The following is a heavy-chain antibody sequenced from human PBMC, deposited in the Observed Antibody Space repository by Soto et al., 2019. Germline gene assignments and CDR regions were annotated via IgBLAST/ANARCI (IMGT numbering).Heavy chain of an antibody. J-gene: IGHJ4*02. Sequence: GSLRLSCAASGFTFSSYAMNWVRQAPGKGLEWVSAISGGGSTTYYADSVKGRFTISRDNSKNTLYLQMDSLRAEDTALYYCASKDTVTYYGRFDYWGQGTLVTVSS. D-gene: IGHD1-26*01. CDR3: ASKDTVTYYGRFDY. CDR1: GFTFSSYA. CDR2: ISGGGSTT. V-gene: IGHV3-23*01.